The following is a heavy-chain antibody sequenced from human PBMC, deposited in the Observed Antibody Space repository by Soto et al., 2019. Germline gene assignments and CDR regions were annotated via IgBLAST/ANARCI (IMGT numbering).Heavy chain of an antibody. CDR1: VASISSGGYY. D-gene: IGHD3-22*01. Sequence: QVQLQESGPGLVKPSQTLSLTCTVSVASISSGGYYWSWIRQHPGEGLEWIGYIYYSGNTSYNPSLKTRVTISVDTSKNQFSLKLSSVTDADTAVYYCARESKYDTSGYPPWFAPWGQGTLVTVSS. CDR2: IYYSGNT. J-gene: IGHJ5*02. CDR3: ARESKYDTSGYPPWFAP. V-gene: IGHV4-31*03.